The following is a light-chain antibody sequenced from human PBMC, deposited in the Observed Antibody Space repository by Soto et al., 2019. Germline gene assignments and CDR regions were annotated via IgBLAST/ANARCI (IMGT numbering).Light chain of an antibody. CDR2: DVS. V-gene: IGLV2-11*01. J-gene: IGLJ3*02. Sequence: QSALTQPRSVSGSPGQSVTISCTGTSSDVGGYNYVSWYQQHPGKAPKLMIYDVSKRPSGVPDRFSGSKSGNTASLTISGLQAVDEADYYCCSYAGSYTFGVFGGGTKLTVL. CDR1: SSDVGGYNY. CDR3: CSYAGSYTFGV.